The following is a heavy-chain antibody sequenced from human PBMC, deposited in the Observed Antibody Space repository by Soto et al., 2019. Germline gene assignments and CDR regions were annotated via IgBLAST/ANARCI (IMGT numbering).Heavy chain of an antibody. V-gene: IGHV1-8*01. J-gene: IGHJ6*03. CDR1: GYTFTSYD. CDR3: ARGGPHFLVVAATYYYYYMDV. CDR2: MNPNSGNT. D-gene: IGHD2-15*01. Sequence: ASVKVSCKASGYTFTSYDINWVRQATGQGLEWMGWMNPNSGNTGYAQKFQGRVTMTRNTSISKAYMELSSLRSEDTAVYYCARGGPHFLVVAATYYYYYMDVWGKGTTVTVSS.